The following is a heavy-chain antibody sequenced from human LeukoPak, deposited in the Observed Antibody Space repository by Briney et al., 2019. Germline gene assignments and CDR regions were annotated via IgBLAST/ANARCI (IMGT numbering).Heavy chain of an antibody. CDR2: ISLYNGNT. CDR3: ARGGPFFSSSSSKEYYFDY. V-gene: IGHV1-18*01. J-gene: IGHJ4*02. CDR1: GYDFINYG. D-gene: IGHD6-6*01. Sequence: GASVKVSCKASGYDFINYGITWVRQAPGQGLEWMGWISLYNGNTDHKLQGRVTMTTDTSTSTAYMELRSLRSDDTAVYYCARGGPFFSSSSSKEYYFDYWGQGTLVTVSS.